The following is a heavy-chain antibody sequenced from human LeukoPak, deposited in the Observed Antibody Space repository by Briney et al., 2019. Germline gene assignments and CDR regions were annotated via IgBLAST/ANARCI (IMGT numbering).Heavy chain of an antibody. V-gene: IGHV6-1*01. J-gene: IGHJ4*02. D-gene: IGHD5-24*01. CDR2: TYYRSKWYN. CDR1: GDSVSSNSAA. CDR3: ARVAGRDGYDY. Sequence: SQTLSLTCAISGDSVSSNSAAWHWIRQSPSRGLEWLGRTYYRSKWYNDYAVSMKSRITINPDTSKNHFSLQLNSVTPEDTAVYYCARVAGRDGYDYWGQGTLVTVSS.